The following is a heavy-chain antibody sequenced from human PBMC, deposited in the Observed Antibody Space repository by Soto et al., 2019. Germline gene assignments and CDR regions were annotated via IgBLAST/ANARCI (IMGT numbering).Heavy chain of an antibody. V-gene: IGHV3-21*01. J-gene: IGHJ6*02. CDR3: ARERWSGSYYHSYGMDG. D-gene: IGHD3-10*01. CDR1: GFTFSSYS. Sequence: GGSLRLSCAASGFTFSSYSMNWVRQAPGKGLEWVSSISSSSSYIYYADSVKGRFTISRDNAKNSLYLQMNSLRAEDTAVYYCARERWSGSYYHSYGMDGWGQGTTVTVSS. CDR2: ISSSSSYI.